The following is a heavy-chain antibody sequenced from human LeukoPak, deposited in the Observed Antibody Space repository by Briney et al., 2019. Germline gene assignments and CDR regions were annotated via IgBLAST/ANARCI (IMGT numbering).Heavy chain of an antibody. CDR1: GGSISSHY. J-gene: IGHJ5*02. CDR3: ARTAATMGVWFDP. V-gene: IGHV4-59*11. CDR2: IYYSGST. Sequence: PSETLSLTCTVSGGSISSHYWSWIRQPPGKGLEWIGYIYYSGSTNYNPSLKSRVTISVDTSKNQFSLKLSSVTAADTAVYYCARTAATMGVWFDPWGQGTLVTVSS. D-gene: IGHD5-12*01.